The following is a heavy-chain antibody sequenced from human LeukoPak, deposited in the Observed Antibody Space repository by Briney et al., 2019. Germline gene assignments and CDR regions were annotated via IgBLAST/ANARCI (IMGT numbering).Heavy chain of an antibody. CDR3: ARVGPMVRGVIPD. CDR2: IYHSGST. D-gene: IGHD3-10*01. V-gene: IGHV4-30-2*05. CDR1: GGSISSGGYY. J-gene: IGHJ4*02. Sequence: SQTLSLTCTVSGGSISSGGYYWSWIRQPPGKGLEWIGYIYHSGSTYYNPSLKSRVTISVDTSKNQFSLKLSSVTAADTAVYYCARVGPMVRGVIPDWGQGTLVTVSS.